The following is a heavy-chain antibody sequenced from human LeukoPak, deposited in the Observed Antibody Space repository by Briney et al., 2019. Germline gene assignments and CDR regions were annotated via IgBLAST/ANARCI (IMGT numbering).Heavy chain of an antibody. CDR2: LSASGDRT. CDR1: GFTFSDYG. V-gene: IGHV3-23*01. J-gene: IGHJ4*02. CDR3: AKESGTYRPFDY. D-gene: IGHD3-16*02. Sequence: PGRSLRLSCAASGFTFSDYGMGWVRQAPGKGLDWVSALSASGDRTYYADSVKGRFTISRDNSKNTLYLQMSSLRAEDMAVYYCAKESGTYRPFDYWGQGTLVTVSS.